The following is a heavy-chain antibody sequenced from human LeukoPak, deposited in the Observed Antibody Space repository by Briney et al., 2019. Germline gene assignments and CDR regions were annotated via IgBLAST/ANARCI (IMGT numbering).Heavy chain of an antibody. CDR2: ISSSSSTI. D-gene: IGHD3-16*02. CDR1: RFTFSDYY. J-gene: IGHJ4*02. Sequence: GGSLRLPCAASRFTFSDYYMSWIRQAPGKGLEWVSYISSSSSTIYYADSVKGRFTISRDNAKNSLYLQMNSLRAEDTAVYYCARDRLYHFDYWGQGTLVTVSS. V-gene: IGHV3-11*01. CDR3: ARDRLYHFDY.